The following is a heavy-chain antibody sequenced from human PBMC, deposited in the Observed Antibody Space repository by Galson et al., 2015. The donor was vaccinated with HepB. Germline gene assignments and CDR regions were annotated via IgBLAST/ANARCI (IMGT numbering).Heavy chain of an antibody. Sequence: TLSLTCAVYGGSFSGYYWSWIRQPPGKGLEWIGEINHSGSTNYNPSLKSRVTISVDTSKNQFSLKLSSVTAADTAVYYCARGNWLRPNAFDIWGQGTMVTVSS. D-gene: IGHD5-12*01. CDR2: INHSGST. CDR1: GGSFSGYY. V-gene: IGHV4-34*01. J-gene: IGHJ3*02. CDR3: ARGNWLRPNAFDI.